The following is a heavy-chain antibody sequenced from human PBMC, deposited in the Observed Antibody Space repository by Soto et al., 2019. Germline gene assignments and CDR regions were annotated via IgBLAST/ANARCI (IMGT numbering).Heavy chain of an antibody. CDR2: IYSGGST. Sequence: GGSLRLSCAASGFTVSSNYMSWVRKAPGKGLEWVSVIYSGGSTYYADSVKGRFTISRDNSKNTLYLQMNSLRAEDTAVYYCARAGGAGVVPAHHFDYWGQGTLVTVSS. D-gene: IGHD3-3*01. J-gene: IGHJ4*02. CDR1: GFTVSSNY. V-gene: IGHV3-53*01. CDR3: ARAGGAGVVPAHHFDY.